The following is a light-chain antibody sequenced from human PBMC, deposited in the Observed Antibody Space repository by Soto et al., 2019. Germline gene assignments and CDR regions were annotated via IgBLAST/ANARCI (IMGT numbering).Light chain of an antibody. CDR1: QSVSSN. CDR2: GAS. CDR3: QQYNKWPLT. Sequence: EIVMTQSPATLSVSPGERATLSCRASQSVSSNLAWYQQKPGQAPRLLIYGASTRATGIPARLSGSGSGTYFTLTISSLQSEDFAVYYCQQYNKWPLTFGGGTKVEIK. V-gene: IGKV3-15*01. J-gene: IGKJ4*01.